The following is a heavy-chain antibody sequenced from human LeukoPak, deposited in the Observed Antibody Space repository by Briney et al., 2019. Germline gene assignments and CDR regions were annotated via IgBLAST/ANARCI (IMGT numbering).Heavy chain of an antibody. D-gene: IGHD2-2*01. CDR3: ARGGRVVPAAISWFDP. J-gene: IGHJ5*02. CDR2: INHSGST. Sequence: SETLSLTCAVYGGSSSGYYWSWIRQPPGKGLEWIGEINHSGSTNYNPSLKSRVTISVDTSKNQFSLKLSSVTAADTAVYYCARGGRVVPAAISWFDPWGQGTLVTVSS. V-gene: IGHV4-34*01. CDR1: GGSSSGYY.